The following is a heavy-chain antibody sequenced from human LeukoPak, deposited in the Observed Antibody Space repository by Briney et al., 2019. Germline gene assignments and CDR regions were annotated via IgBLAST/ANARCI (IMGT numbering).Heavy chain of an antibody. D-gene: IGHD3-22*01. J-gene: IGHJ3*02. V-gene: IGHV3-48*02. CDR3: ARAGPYYYDSCGYSAFDS. CDR1: GFTFRSYS. CDR2: ISSTSSTI. Sequence: GGSLRLSCAASGFTFRSYSMHWVRQAPGKGLEWVSYISSTSSTIYYADSVKGRFTISRDNAKNSRYLKMNTLRDEDTVVSYCARAGPYYYDSCGYSAFDSWGQGTMVTVSA.